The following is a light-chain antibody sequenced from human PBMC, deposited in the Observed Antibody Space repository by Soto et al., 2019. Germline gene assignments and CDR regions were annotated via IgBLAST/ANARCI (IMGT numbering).Light chain of an antibody. Sequence: EILLTQSPATLSLSPGERATLSCRASQSVSSYLAWYQQKPGQAPRLLIYGASNRATGIPARFSGSGSGTDFTLTISSLEPEDFAVYCCQQRSNWPRFTFGPGTKVDIK. CDR2: GAS. V-gene: IGKV3-11*01. J-gene: IGKJ3*01. CDR3: QQRSNWPRFT. CDR1: QSVSSY.